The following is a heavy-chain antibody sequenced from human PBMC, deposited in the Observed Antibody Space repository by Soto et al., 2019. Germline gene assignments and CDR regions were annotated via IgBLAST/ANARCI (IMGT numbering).Heavy chain of an antibody. CDR1: GGSISSGGYS. D-gene: IGHD6-13*01. J-gene: IGHJ5*02. CDR3: ARGKIAAAGMGWFDP. CDR2: IYHSGST. V-gene: IGHV4-30-2*01. Sequence: SETLSLTCAVSGGSISSGGYSWGWIRQPPGKGLEWIGYIYHSGSTYYNPSLKSRVTISVDRSKNQFSLKLSSVTAADTAVYYCARGKIAAAGMGWFDPWGQGTLVTVSS.